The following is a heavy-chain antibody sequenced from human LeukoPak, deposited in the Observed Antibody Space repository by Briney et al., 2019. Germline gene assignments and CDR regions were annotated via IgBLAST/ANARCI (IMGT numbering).Heavy chain of an antibody. D-gene: IGHD2-2*01. Sequence: SVKVSCKASGGTFSSYAISWVRQAPGQGLEWMGGIIPIFGTANYAQKFQGRVTITADESTSTAYMELSSLRSEDTAVYYCAGGGCRSTSCGFDYWGQGTLVTVSS. J-gene: IGHJ4*02. CDR3: AGGGCRSTSCGFDY. V-gene: IGHV1-69*01. CDR1: GGTFSSYA. CDR2: IIPIFGTA.